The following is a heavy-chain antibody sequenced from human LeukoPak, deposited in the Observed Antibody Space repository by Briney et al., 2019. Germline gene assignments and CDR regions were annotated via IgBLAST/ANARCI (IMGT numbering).Heavy chain of an antibody. V-gene: IGHV1-46*01. J-gene: IGHJ3*02. CDR1: GYTFTSYY. CDR3: ARRLGLRWDLQAFDI. Sequence: ASVTVSCKASGYTFTSYYMHWVRQAPGQGLEWMGIINPSGGSTSYAQKFQGRVTITRNTSISTAYMELSSLKSDDTAVYYCARRLGLRWDLQAFDIWGQGTMVTVSS. CDR2: INPSGGST. D-gene: IGHD4-23*01.